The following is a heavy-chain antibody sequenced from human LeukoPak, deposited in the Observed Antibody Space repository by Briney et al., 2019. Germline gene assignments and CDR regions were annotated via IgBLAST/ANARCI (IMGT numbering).Heavy chain of an antibody. CDR1: GYTFTSYA. D-gene: IGHD6-19*01. V-gene: IGHV1-3*01. CDR3: ARLRGWYNWFDP. J-gene: IGHJ5*02. CDR2: INAGNGNT. Sequence: GASVTVSCKASGYTFTSYAMHWVRQAPGQRLEWMGWINAGNGNTKYSQKFQGRVTITRDTSASTAYMELSSLRSEDTAVYYCARLRGWYNWFDPWGQGTLVTVPS.